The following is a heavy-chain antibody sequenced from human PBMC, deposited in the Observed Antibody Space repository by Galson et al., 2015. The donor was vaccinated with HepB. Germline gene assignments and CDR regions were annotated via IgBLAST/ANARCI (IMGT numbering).Heavy chain of an antibody. V-gene: IGHV5-10-1*01. CDR1: GYSFTSYW. CDR2: IDPSDSYT. CDR3: ARCVGRYSGYDFDWFDP. D-gene: IGHD5-12*01. J-gene: IGHJ5*02. Sequence: QSGAEVKKPGESLRISCKGSGYSFTSYWISWVRQMPGKGLEWMGRIDPSDSYTNYSPSFQGHVTISADKSISTAYLQWSSLKASDTAMYYCARCVGRYSGYDFDWFDPWGQRTLVTVSS.